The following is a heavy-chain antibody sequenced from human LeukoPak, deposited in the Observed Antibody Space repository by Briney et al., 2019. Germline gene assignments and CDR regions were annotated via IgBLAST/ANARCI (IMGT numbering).Heavy chain of an antibody. CDR1: EYSFATYW. J-gene: IGHJ4*02. D-gene: IGHD2-15*01. CDR3: ASEYCSGGNCYFDY. Sequence: GESLKISCKGSEYSFATYWIGWVRQMPGQGLEWMGIIFPGESDTRYSPSFQGQVTISADKSISTAYLQWSSLKASDTAIYYCASEYCSGGNCYFDYWGQGTLVTVSS. V-gene: IGHV5-51*01. CDR2: IFPGESDT.